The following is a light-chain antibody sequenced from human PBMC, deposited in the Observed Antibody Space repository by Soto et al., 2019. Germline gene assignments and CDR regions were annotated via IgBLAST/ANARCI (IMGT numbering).Light chain of an antibody. CDR1: QDIRKY. CDR2: GAA. J-gene: IGKJ3*01. CDR3: QQSDNLPPFT. Sequence: DIQMTQSPSYLSASVGDRVTITCQASQDIRKYLNWYQQKPGRAPKLLIYGAANLETGVPARVRGRGYGTDFLYTISRLQPEALATYYCQQSDNLPPFTFGPGTRVAI. V-gene: IGKV1-33*01.